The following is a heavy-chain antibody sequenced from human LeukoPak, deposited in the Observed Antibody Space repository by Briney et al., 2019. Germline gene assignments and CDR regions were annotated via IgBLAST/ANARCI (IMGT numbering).Heavy chain of an antibody. J-gene: IGHJ6*02. V-gene: IGHV1-69*04. CDR3: ARGIAARPGGYYYYGMDV. D-gene: IGHD6-6*01. Sequence: GASVKVSCKASGGTFSSYAISWVRQAPGQGLEWMGRIIPILGIANYAQKFQGRVTITADKSTSTAYMELSSLRSEDTAVYYCARGIAARPGGYYYYGMDVRGQGTTVTVSS. CDR2: IIPILGIA. CDR1: GGTFSSYA.